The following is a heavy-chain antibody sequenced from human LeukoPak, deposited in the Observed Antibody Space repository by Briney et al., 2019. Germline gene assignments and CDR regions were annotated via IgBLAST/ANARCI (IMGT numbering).Heavy chain of an antibody. CDR3: ARDKDDAFDI. J-gene: IGHJ3*02. V-gene: IGHV1-46*01. CDR1: GYTFTSHF. Sequence: GASVKVSCKASGYTFTSHFMHWVRQAPGQGLEWMGIINPRGGSTSYTQKLQGRVTMTTDTSTSTAYMELRSLRSDDTAVYYCARDKDDAFDIWGQGTMVTVSS. CDR2: INPRGGST.